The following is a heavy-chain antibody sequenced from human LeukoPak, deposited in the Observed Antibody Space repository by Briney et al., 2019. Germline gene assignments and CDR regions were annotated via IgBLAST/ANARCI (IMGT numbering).Heavy chain of an antibody. CDR2: IYYSGST. CDR1: GGSISSSSYY. CDR3: ARVVGATDDAFDI. J-gene: IGHJ3*02. D-gene: IGHD1-26*01. V-gene: IGHV4-39*07. Sequence: SSETLSLTCTVSGGSISSSSYYWGWIRQPPGKGLEWIGSIYYSGSTYYNPSLKSRVTISVDTSKNQFSLKLNSVTAADTAVYYCARVVGATDDAFDIWGQGTMVTVSS.